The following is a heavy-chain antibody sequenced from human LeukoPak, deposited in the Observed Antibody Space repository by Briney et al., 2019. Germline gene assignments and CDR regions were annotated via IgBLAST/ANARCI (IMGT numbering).Heavy chain of an antibody. Sequence: SETLSLTCTVSGGSISSSSYYWGWIRQPPGKGLGWIGSIYYSGSTYYNPSLKSRVTISVDTSKNQFSLKLSSVTAADTAVYYCARDGYGDYFVDYWGQGTLVTVSS. J-gene: IGHJ4*02. CDR3: ARDGYGDYFVDY. CDR1: GGSISSSSYY. D-gene: IGHD4-17*01. V-gene: IGHV4-39*07. CDR2: IYYSGST.